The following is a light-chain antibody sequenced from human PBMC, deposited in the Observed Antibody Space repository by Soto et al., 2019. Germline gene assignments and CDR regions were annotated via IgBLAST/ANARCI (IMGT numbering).Light chain of an antibody. CDR3: QQCDDWPRT. CDR2: GTS. V-gene: IGKV3-15*01. J-gene: IGKJ1*01. CDR1: QSVGNN. Sequence: VMTQAPATLSVSPGERATLSCRASQSVGNNLAWYQQKPGQAPRLLIHGTSTRATGIPARFSGSGSGTEFTLTISSLQSEDFAVYYCQQCDDWPRTFGQGTKVDIK.